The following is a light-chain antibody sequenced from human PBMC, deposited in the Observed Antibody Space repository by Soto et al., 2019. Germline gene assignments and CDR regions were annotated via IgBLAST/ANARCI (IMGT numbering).Light chain of an antibody. J-gene: IGLJ2*01. CDR2: RNN. V-gene: IGLV1-47*01. CDR1: SSNIGSNY. CDR3: AAWDDSLSGLVV. Sequence: QPVLTQPPSASGTPGQRVTISCSGSSSNIGSNYVYWYQQLPGTAPKLLIYRNNQRPSGVPDRFSGSKSGTSASLAISGLRSEVEADYYCAAWDDSLSGLVVFGGGTKLTVL.